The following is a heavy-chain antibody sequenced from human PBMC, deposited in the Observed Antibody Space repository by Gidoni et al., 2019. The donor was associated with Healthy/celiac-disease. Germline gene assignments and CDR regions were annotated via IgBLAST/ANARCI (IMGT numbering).Heavy chain of an antibody. Sequence: EVQLLESGGGLVQPGGSLRRSCAASGFTFSSYAMSWVRQAPGKGLEWVSAISGSGGSPSYADSVKGRFTISRDNSKNTLYLQMNSLRAEDTAVYYCAKDPSSSSMMASSGRDYWGQGTLVTVSS. V-gene: IGHV3-23*01. CDR1: GFTFSSYA. D-gene: IGHD3-22*01. J-gene: IGHJ4*02. CDR2: ISGSGGSP. CDR3: AKDPSSSSMMASSGRDY.